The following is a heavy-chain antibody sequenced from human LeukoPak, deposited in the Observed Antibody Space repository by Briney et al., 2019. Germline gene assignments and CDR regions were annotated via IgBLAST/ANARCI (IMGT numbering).Heavy chain of an antibody. D-gene: IGHD7-27*01. V-gene: IGHV3-74*01. CDR3: ARETYWGLGDY. J-gene: IGHJ4*02. CDR1: GFTFSTYW. Sequence: GGSLRLSCAASGFTFSTYWMSWVRQAPGKGLVWVSRIKNDGSSTTYADSVMGRFTISRDNAKNTLYLQMNSLGGEVTAVYYCARETYWGLGDYWGQGALVTVSS. CDR2: IKNDGSST.